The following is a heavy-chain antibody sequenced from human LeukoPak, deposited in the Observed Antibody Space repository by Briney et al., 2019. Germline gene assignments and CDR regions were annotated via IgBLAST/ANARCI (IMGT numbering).Heavy chain of an antibody. D-gene: IGHD3-16*01. CDR1: GFTFSNYW. CDR2: IKPDGSQK. V-gene: IGHV3-7*05. CDR3: ARGGTITWVEDY. J-gene: IGHJ4*02. Sequence: PGGSLRLSCAASGFTFSNYWMSWVRQAPGKGLEWVANIKPDGSQKYYVDSVKGRFTISRDNANNSLFLQMNSLRAEDTAVYYCARGGTITWVEDYWGQGTLVTVSS.